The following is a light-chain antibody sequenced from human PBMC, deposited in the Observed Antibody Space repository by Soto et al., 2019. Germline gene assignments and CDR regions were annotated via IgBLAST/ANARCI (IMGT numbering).Light chain of an antibody. CDR1: QSISTY. V-gene: IGKV3-11*01. Sequence: EVVLTQSPATLSVSPGERATLSCRASQSISTYLAWYQQKPGRAPRLLIDDASIRATGIPARFSGSGSGTDFTLTISNLEPEDFAVYYCHQGRAFGQGTRVEIK. CDR2: DAS. J-gene: IGKJ5*01. CDR3: HQGRA.